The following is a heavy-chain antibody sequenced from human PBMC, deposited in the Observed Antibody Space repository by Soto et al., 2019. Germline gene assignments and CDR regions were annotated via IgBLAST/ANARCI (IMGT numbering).Heavy chain of an antibody. CDR1: GASISGFY. V-gene: IGHV4-4*07. D-gene: IGHD1-1*01. CDR3: VRDGTKTLRDWFDP. CDR2: IYATGST. J-gene: IGHJ5*02. Sequence: SQTLSLTCTVSGASISGFYWSWIRKSAGKGLEWIGRIYATGSTDYNPSLKSRVMMSVDTSKKQFSLKLRSVTAADTAVYYCVRDGTKTLRDWFDPRGQGISVTVSS.